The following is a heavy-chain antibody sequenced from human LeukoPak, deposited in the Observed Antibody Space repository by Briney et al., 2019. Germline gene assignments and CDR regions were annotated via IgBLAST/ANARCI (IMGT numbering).Heavy chain of an antibody. Sequence: SETVSLTCTVSGGSISGYYWSWIRQPPGKGLEWIGYIYYSGSTNYNPSLKSRVTISIDTSKNQFSLKLSSVTAADTAVYYCARGTPAIDPWGQGTLVTVSS. CDR3: ARGTPAIDP. CDR1: GGSISGYY. CDR2: IYYSGST. D-gene: IGHD1-14*01. V-gene: IGHV4-59*01. J-gene: IGHJ5*02.